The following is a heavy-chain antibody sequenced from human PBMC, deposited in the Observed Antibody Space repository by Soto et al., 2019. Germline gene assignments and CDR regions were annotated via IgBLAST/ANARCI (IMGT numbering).Heavy chain of an antibody. Sequence: GASVKVSCKASGYTFTSYDINWVRQATGQGLEWMGWMNPNSGNTAYAQKFQGRVTMTRNTSISTAYMELSSLRSEDTAVYYCARERNMYGMEVWGQGTTVTVSS. V-gene: IGHV1-8*01. CDR1: GYTFTSYD. CDR3: ARERNMYGMEV. CDR2: MNPNSGNT. D-gene: IGHD1-1*01. J-gene: IGHJ6*02.